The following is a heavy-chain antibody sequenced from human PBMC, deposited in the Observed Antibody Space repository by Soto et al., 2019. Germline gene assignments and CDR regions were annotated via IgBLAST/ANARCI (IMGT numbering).Heavy chain of an antibody. CDR2: ISSTTNYI. J-gene: IGHJ4*02. CDR1: GFTFTRYS. CDR3: ARESEDLTSNFDY. V-gene: IGHV3-21*06. Sequence: GESLKISCAASGFTFTRYSMNWVRQAPGKGLEWVSSISSTTNYIYYGDSMKGRFTISRDNAKNSLYLEMNSLRAEDTAVYYCARESEDLTSNFDYWGQGTLVTVSS.